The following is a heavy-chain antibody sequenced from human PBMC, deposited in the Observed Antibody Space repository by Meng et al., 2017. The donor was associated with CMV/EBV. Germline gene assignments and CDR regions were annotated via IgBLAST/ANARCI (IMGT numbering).Heavy chain of an antibody. CDR2: IYYSGST. J-gene: IGHJ6*02. V-gene: IGHV4-39*07. CDR1: GGSISSSSYY. CDR3: ARDRGSGRYYYYDGMDV. Sequence: SETLSLTCTVSGGSISSSSYYWGWIRQPPGKGLEWIGSIYYSGSTYYNPSLKSRVTISVDTSKNQFSLKLSSVTAADTAVYYCARDRGSGRYYYYDGMDVWGQGTTVTVSS. D-gene: IGHD3-3*01.